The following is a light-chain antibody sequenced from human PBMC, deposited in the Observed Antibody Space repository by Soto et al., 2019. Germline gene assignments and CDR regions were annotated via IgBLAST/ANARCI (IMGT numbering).Light chain of an antibody. J-gene: IGLJ1*01. Sequence: QSALTQPASVSGSPGQSITISCTGTSSDVGGYKYVSWYQQYPGKAPKLMIYEISNRPSGVSNRYSGSKSGNSASLTISGLQADDEADYYCCSLTTSHTYVFGSGTKLTVL. CDR2: EIS. CDR1: SSDVGGYKY. V-gene: IGLV2-14*01. CDR3: CSLTTSHTYV.